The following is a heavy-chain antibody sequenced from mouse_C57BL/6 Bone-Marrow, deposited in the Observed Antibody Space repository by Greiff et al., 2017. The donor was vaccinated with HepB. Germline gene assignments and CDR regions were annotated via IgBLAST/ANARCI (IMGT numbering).Heavy chain of an antibody. V-gene: IGHV14-3*01. CDR2: IDPANGNT. Sequence: VHVKQSVAELVRPGASVKLSCTASGFNIKNTYMHWVKQRPEQGLEWIGRIDPANGNTKYAPKFQGKATITADTSSNTAYLQLSSLTSEDTAIYYCARPQLGRNYFDYWGQGTTLTVSS. D-gene: IGHD4-1*02. CDR1: GFNIKNTY. CDR3: ARPQLGRNYFDY. J-gene: IGHJ2*01.